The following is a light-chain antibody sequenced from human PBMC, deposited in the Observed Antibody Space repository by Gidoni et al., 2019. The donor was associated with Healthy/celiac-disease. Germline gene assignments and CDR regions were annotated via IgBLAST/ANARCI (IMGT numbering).Light chain of an antibody. J-gene: IGKJ4*01. CDR2: WAS. Sequence: DIVMTQSPDYLAVSLGERATNNCKSSQSVLSSSNNKNYLNWYQQKAGQPPKLLFYWASTRESGVPDRFSGGGSGTDFTLTISSLQAEDVAVYYCQSRLTFGGGTKVEIK. CDR1: QSVLSSSNNKNY. V-gene: IGKV4-1*01. CDR3: QSRLT.